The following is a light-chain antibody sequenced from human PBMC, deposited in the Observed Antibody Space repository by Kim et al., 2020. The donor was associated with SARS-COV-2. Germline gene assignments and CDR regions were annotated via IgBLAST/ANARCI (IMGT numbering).Light chain of an antibody. J-gene: IGKJ2*01. CDR1: QRVSSTY. Sequence: PGERATLSCRASQRVSSTYIAWYQQKPGQAPRLLISRASSRATGIPDRFSGSGSGTDFTLTVRRLDPEDVAVYYCQQYSTTPWTFGQGTKL. CDR2: RAS. V-gene: IGKV3-20*01. CDR3: QQYSTTPWT.